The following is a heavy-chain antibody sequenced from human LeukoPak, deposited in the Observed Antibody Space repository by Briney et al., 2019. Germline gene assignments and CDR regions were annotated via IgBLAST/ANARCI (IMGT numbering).Heavy chain of an antibody. CDR3: ARDTWKAAAGKGYYYYYGMDV. V-gene: IGHV4-59*01. CDR1: GGSISSYY. J-gene: IGHJ6*02. D-gene: IGHD6-13*01. CDR2: IYYSGST. Sequence: SETLSLTCTVSGGSISSYYWSWIRQPPGKGLEWIGYIYYSGSTNYNPSLKSRVTISVDTSKNQFSLKLSSVTAADTAVYYCARDTWKAAAGKGYYYYYGMDVWGQGTTVTVSS.